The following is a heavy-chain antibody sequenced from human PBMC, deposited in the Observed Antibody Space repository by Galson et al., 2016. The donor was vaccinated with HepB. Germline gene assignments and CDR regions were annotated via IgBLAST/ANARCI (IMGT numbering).Heavy chain of an antibody. CDR3: AKYRSATYYTDYFEY. CDR1: GFTFSTYA. Sequence: SLRLSCAASGFTFSTYAMTWVRQAPGKGLEWVATISGSGGSIYYADSVKGRFTISRDNSKNTLFLQMKRLRDGDTALYYCAKYRSATYYTDYFEYWGQGTLVTVSS. V-gene: IGHV3-23*01. CDR2: ISGSGGSI. J-gene: IGHJ4*02. D-gene: IGHD1-26*01.